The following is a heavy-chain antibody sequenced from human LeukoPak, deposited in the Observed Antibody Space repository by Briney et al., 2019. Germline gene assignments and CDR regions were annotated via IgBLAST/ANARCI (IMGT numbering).Heavy chain of an antibody. Sequence: PSETLSLTCTVSGGSISSSSYYWGWIRQPPGKGLEWIGSIYYSGSTYYNPSLKSRVTISVDTSKNQFSLKLSSVTAADTAVYYCARPATPGVFYYYMDVWSKGTTVTVSS. CDR3: ARPATPGVFYYYMDV. J-gene: IGHJ6*03. D-gene: IGHD6-13*01. V-gene: IGHV4-39*01. CDR2: IYYSGST. CDR1: GGSISSSSYY.